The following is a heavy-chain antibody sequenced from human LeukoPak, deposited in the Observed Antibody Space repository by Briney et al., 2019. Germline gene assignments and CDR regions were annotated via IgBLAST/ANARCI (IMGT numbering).Heavy chain of an antibody. D-gene: IGHD3-22*01. CDR3: ARDYYYDSSGSKSLGY. V-gene: IGHV3-33*01. Sequence: GRSLRLSCAASGFTFSSYGMHWVRQAPGKGLEWVAVIWYDGSNEYYADSVKGRFTISRDNSKNTLYLQMNSLRAEDTAVYYCARDYYYDSSGSKSLGYWGQGTLVTVSS. CDR2: IWYDGSNE. CDR1: GFTFSSYG. J-gene: IGHJ4*02.